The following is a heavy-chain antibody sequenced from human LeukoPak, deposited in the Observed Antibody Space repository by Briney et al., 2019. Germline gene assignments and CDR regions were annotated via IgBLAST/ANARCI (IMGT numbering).Heavy chain of an antibody. D-gene: IGHD2/OR15-2a*01. V-gene: IGHV3-7*03. Sequence: GGSLSLSCTASGFTFGSDAMHWVRQAPGKGLEGVANIKQDGSEKYYVDSVKGRFTISRDNAKNSLYLQMNSLRAEDTAVYYCAREDSDFYYFDYWGQGTLVTVSS. J-gene: IGHJ4*02. CDR2: IKQDGSEK. CDR1: GFTFGSDA. CDR3: AREDSDFYYFDY.